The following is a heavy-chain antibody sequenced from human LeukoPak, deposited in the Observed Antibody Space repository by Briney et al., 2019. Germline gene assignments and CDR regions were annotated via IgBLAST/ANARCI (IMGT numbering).Heavy chain of an antibody. CDR3: ARDAVPQPSFAP. CDR1: GYTFTIYG. D-gene: IGHD1-14*01. Sequence: RASVKVSCKASGYTFTIYGISWVRQAPGQGLEWMGWISAYNGNTNYAQNLQGRVTMTTDKSTSTAYLELRSLRPDDTAVYYCARDAVPQPSFAPWGQGTLVTVSS. V-gene: IGHV1-18*01. CDR2: ISAYNGNT. J-gene: IGHJ5*02.